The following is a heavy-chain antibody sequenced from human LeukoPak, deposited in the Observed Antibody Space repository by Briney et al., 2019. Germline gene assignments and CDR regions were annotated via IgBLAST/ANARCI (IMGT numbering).Heavy chain of an antibody. D-gene: IGHD3-22*01. Sequence: GGSLRLSCAAFGFTFSSYGMHWVRQAPGKGLEWVAVISYDGSNKYYADSVKGRFTISRDNSKNTLYLQMNSLRAEDTAVYYCAKDTYYYDSSGYYLDYWGQGTLVTVSS. V-gene: IGHV3-30*18. CDR1: GFTFSSYG. J-gene: IGHJ4*02. CDR3: AKDTYYYDSSGYYLDY. CDR2: ISYDGSNK.